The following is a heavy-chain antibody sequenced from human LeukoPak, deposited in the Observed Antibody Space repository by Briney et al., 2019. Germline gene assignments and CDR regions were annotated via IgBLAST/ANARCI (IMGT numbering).Heavy chain of an antibody. CDR3: ARGHYYDSSGYYYPSYYFDY. J-gene: IGHJ4*02. Sequence: SETLSLTCTVSGGSISSGDYYWSWIRQPPGKGLGWIGYIYYSGSTYYNPSLKSRVTISVDTSKNQFSLKLSSVTAADTAVYYCARGHYYDSSGYYYPSYYFDYWGQGTLVTVSS. V-gene: IGHV4-30-4*01. D-gene: IGHD3-22*01. CDR2: IYYSGST. CDR1: GGSISSGDYY.